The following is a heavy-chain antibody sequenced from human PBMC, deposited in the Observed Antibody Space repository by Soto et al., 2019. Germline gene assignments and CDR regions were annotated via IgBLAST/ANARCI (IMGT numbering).Heavy chain of an antibody. CDR2: ISSSSSYI. J-gene: IGHJ5*02. D-gene: IGHD4-17*01. CDR1: GFTFSSYS. V-gene: IGHV3-21*01. CDR3: ARSPTTTPPWFDP. Sequence: EVPLVESGGGLVKPGGSLRLSCAASGFTFSSYSMNWVRQAPGKGLEWVSSISSSSSYIYYADSVKGRFTISRDNAKNSLYLQMNSLRAEDTAVYYCARSPTTTPPWFDPWGQGTLVTVSS.